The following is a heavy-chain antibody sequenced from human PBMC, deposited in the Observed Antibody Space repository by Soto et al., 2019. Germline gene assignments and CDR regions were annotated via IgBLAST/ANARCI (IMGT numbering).Heavy chain of an antibody. CDR1: GYTFSDYA. CDR2: ISESGGST. J-gene: IGHJ4*02. D-gene: IGHD6-13*01. Sequence: GALRLSCADSGYTFSDYAMSGVRQAPAKGLEWVSVISESGGSTHYADSVRGRFTVSRDNSKNSLSLRMNSLRDEDTAVYFCAKRSPYSSGWYSPIFDYWGQGALVTVSS. CDR3: AKRSPYSSGWYSPIFDY. V-gene: IGHV3-23*01.